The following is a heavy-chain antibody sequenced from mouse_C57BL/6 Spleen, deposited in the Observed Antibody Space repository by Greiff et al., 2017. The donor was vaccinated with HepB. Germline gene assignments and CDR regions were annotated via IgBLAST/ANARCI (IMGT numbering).Heavy chain of an antibody. V-gene: IGHV1-15*01. CDR3: TRDYDNWFAY. CDR1: GYTFTDYE. Sequence: QVQLKESGAELVRPGASVTLSCKASGYTFTDYEMHWVKQTPVHGLEWIGAIDPETGGTAYNQKFKGKAILTADKSSSTAYMELRSLTSEDSAVYYCTRDYDNWFAYWGQGTLVTVSA. D-gene: IGHD2-4*01. J-gene: IGHJ3*01. CDR2: IDPETGGT.